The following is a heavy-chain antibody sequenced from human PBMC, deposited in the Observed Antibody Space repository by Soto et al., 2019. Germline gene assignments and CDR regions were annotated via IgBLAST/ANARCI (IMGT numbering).Heavy chain of an antibody. Sequence: QVQLQESGPGLVKPSQTLSLTCTVSGGSISSGDYYWSWIRQPPGKGLEWIGYIYYSGSTYYNPSLKSRVTISVDTSKNQFSLKLSSVTAADTAVYYCARVRTIFRDRYYYGMDVWGQGTTVTVSS. CDR3: ARVRTIFRDRYYYGMDV. J-gene: IGHJ6*02. CDR1: GGSISSGDYY. D-gene: IGHD3-3*01. V-gene: IGHV4-30-4*01. CDR2: IYYSGST.